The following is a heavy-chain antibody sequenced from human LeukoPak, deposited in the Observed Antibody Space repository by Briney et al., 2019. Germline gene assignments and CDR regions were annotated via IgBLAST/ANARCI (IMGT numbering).Heavy chain of an antibody. Sequence: SETLSLTCTVSGGSISSGDYYWSWIRQPPGKGLEWIGYIYYSGSTNYNSSLKSRVTISVDTSKSQFSLKLNTVTAADTALYYCTRVRSDAVDLWGQGTLVTVSS. D-gene: IGHD5-24*01. V-gene: IGHV4-61*08. J-gene: IGHJ4*02. CDR3: TRVRSDAVDL. CDR1: GGSISSGDYY. CDR2: IYYSGST.